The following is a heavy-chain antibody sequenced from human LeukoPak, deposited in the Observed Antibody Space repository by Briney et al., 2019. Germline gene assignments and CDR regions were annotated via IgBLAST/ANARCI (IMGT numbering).Heavy chain of an antibody. D-gene: IGHD3-3*01. CDR2: ISSSSSYI. J-gene: IGHJ5*01. CDR3: ATSGYFQSYNWFDS. CDR1: GFTFSSYS. Sequence: GGSLRLSCAASGFTFSSYSMNWVRQAPGKGLEWVSSISSSSSYIYYADSVKGRFTISRDNAKNSLYLQMNSLRAEDTAVYYCATSGYFQSYNWFDSWGQGTLVTVSS. V-gene: IGHV3-21*01.